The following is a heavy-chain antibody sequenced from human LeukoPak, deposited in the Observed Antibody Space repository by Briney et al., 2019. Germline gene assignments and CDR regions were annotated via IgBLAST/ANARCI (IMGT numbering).Heavy chain of an antibody. CDR3: ARVSSSSYYYYYMDV. J-gene: IGHJ6*03. V-gene: IGHV4-4*07. D-gene: IGHD6-6*01. Sequence: SETLSLTCTVSGGSISPYYWSWIRQPAGKGLEWIGRIYTSGSTNYNPSLKSRVTMSVDTSKNQFSLKLSSVTAADTAVYYCARVSSSSYYYYYMDVWGKGTTVTVSS. CDR2: IYTSGST. CDR1: GGSISPYY.